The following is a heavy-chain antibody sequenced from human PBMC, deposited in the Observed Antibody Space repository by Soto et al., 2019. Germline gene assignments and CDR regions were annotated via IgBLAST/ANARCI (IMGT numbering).Heavy chain of an antibody. CDR1: GGSVSSGSFH. V-gene: IGHV4-61*01. D-gene: IGHD6-19*01. CDR2: IFYNGTA. Sequence: SETLSLTCSVSGGSVSSGSFHWSWIRQPPGKGLQFIGSIFYNGTANYSPSLKNRVSISIDTSQSQFFLQLISVAAADTAVYYCERIAGWYDIDFWGQGSLVTVSS. J-gene: IGHJ4*02. CDR3: ERIAGWYDIDF.